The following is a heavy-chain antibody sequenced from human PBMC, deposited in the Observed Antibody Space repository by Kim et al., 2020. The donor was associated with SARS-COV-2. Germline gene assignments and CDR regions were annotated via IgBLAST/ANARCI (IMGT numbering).Heavy chain of an antibody. V-gene: IGHV3-33*01. J-gene: IGHJ6*02. CDR3: ARDRLSRLMITFGGVIDYGMDR. D-gene: IGHD3-16*02. CDR2: IWYDGSNK. CDR1: GFTFSSYG. Sequence: GGSLRLSCAASGFTFSSYGMHWVRQAPGKGLEWVAVIWYDGSNKYYADSVKGRFTISRDNSKNTLYLQMNSLRAEDTAVYYCARDRLSRLMITFGGVIDYGMDRWGQGTTVTVSS.